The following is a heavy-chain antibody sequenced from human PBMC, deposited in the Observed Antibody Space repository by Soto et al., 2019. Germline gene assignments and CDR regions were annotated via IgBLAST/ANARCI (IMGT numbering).Heavy chain of an antibody. CDR2: IFYSGST. J-gene: IGHJ4*02. CDR1: GGSMNSYY. CDR3: ARGTTTNHY. Sequence: SETLSLTCTVSGGSMNSYYWSWIRQPPGKGLEWMGYIFYSGSTNYNPSLKSRVSISIDRSKNQFSLRLSSVTAADTAVYYCARGTTTNHYWGQGTLVTVSS. D-gene: IGHD4-17*01. V-gene: IGHV4-59*08.